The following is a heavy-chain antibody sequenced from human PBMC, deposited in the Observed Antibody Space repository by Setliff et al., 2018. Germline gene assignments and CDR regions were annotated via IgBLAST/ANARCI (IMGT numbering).Heavy chain of an antibody. J-gene: IGHJ4*02. V-gene: IGHV4-39*01. CDR2: IYHGGDT. CDR3: ARTGTYRYFDY. Sequence: LSLTCTVSGGSINSGVYYWGWIRQPPGKGLEWIGRIYHGGDTYYNASLKSRLTISVDTSKNQFSLKLRSVTAADSAVYYCARTGTYRYFDYWGQGALVTVSS. CDR1: GGSINSGVYY. D-gene: IGHD1-1*01.